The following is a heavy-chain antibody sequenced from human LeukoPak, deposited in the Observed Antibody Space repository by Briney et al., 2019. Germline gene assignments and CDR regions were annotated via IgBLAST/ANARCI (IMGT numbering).Heavy chain of an antibody. D-gene: IGHD3-10*01. CDR2: IYPGDSDT. CDR3: ARGGRGFGEFLLAGDNWFDP. V-gene: IGHV5-51*01. J-gene: IGHJ5*02. Sequence: GESLKVSCKGSGYSFTSYWIGWVRQMPGKGLEWMGIIYPGDSDTRYSPSFQGQVTISADKSISTAYLQWSSLKASDTAMYYCARGGRGFGEFLLAGDNWFDPWGQGTLVTVSS. CDR1: GYSFTSYW.